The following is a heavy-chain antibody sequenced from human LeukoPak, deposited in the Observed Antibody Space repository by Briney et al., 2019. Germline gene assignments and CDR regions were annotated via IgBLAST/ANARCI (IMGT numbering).Heavy chain of an antibody. Sequence: VASVKVSCKASGYTFTSYSITWVRQAPGQGLEWMGWISAYSGNTNYEQKFQDRFTMTTDTSTSTAYMELRSLRSDDTAVYYCARWGSGYPSDIWGQGTMVTVSS. J-gene: IGHJ3*02. CDR1: GYTFTSYS. V-gene: IGHV1-18*01. CDR2: ISAYSGNT. D-gene: IGHD3-22*01. CDR3: ARWGSGYPSDI.